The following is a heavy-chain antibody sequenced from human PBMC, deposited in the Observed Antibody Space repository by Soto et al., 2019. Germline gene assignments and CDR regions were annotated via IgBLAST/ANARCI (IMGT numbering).Heavy chain of an antibody. V-gene: IGHV4-39*01. J-gene: IGHJ5*02. CDR2: IYYSGST. D-gene: IGHD2-15*01. Sequence: TSVTQPLTSTVAGGTISSSSDYWGWIRQPPGKGLEWIGSIYYSGSTYYNPSLKSRVTISVDTSKNQFSLKLSSVTAADTVVYYCARQVPLLPYNWFDPWGQGTLVTVTS. CDR1: GGTISSSSDY. CDR3: ARQVPLLPYNWFDP.